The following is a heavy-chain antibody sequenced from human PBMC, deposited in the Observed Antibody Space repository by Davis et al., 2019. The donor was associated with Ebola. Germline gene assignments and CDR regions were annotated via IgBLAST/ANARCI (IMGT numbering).Heavy chain of an antibody. CDR2: INAGNGNT. V-gene: IGHV1-3*01. D-gene: IGHD2-2*01. Sequence: ASVTVSRKASGYTFTSYAMHRVRQAPGQRLEWMGWINAGNGNTKYSQKFQGRVTITRDTSASTAYMELSSLRSEDTAIYYCARAAAAISFNWFDPWGQGTLVTVSS. CDR3: ARAAAAISFNWFDP. J-gene: IGHJ5*02. CDR1: GYTFTSYA.